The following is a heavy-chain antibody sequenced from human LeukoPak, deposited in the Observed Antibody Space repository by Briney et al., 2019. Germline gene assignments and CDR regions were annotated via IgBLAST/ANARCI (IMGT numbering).Heavy chain of an antibody. D-gene: IGHD6-13*01. J-gene: IGHJ4*02. V-gene: IGHV1-69*04. CDR3: ARDEVAAAVNDY. Sequence: SVKVSCKASGGTFSSYAISWVRQAPGQGLEWMGRIIPILGVANYAQKFQGRVTITADKSTSTAYMELSSLRSEDTAVYYCARDEVAAAVNDYWGQGTLVTVSS. CDR2: IIPILGVA. CDR1: GGTFSSYA.